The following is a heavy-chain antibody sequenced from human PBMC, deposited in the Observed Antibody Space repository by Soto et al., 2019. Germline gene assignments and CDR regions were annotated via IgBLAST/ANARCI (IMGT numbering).Heavy chain of an antibody. CDR2: IYYSGST. D-gene: IGHD3-16*02. Sequence: PSETLSLTCTVSGGSISSYYWSWIRQPPGKGLEWIGYIYYSGSTNYNPPLKSRVTISVDTSKNQFSLKLSSVTAADTAVYYCARANGYDYTWGNYPIHSWGQGPLVTVS. CDR3: ARANGYDYTWGNYPIHS. V-gene: IGHV4-59*01. J-gene: IGHJ4*02. CDR1: GGSISSYY.